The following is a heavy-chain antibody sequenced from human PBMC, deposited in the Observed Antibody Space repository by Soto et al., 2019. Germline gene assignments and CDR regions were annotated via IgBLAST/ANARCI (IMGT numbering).Heavy chain of an antibody. CDR2: IYYSGST. Sequence: QVQLQESGPGLVKPSETLSLTCTVSGGSVSSGSYYWSWIRQPPGKGLEWIGYIYYSGSTNYNPSLKSRVNISVDTSKNQFSLKLSSVTAADTAVYYCARRWGGMGAAIDYWGQGTLVTVSS. V-gene: IGHV4-61*01. J-gene: IGHJ4*02. CDR3: ARRWGGMGAAIDY. D-gene: IGHD1-26*01. CDR1: GGSVSSGSYY.